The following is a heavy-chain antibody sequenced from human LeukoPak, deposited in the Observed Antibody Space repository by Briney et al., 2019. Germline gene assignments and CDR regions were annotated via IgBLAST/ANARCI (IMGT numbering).Heavy chain of an antibody. CDR3: ASGIPYYYDSSGHDAFDI. Sequence: SETLSLTCTVSGGSISSYYWSWIRQPPGKGLEWIGYIYYSGSTNYNPSLKSRVTISVDTSKNQFSLKLSSVTAADTAVYYCASGIPYYYDSSGHDAFDIWGQGTMVTVSS. D-gene: IGHD3-22*01. CDR2: IYYSGST. CDR1: GGSISSYY. J-gene: IGHJ3*02. V-gene: IGHV4-59*01.